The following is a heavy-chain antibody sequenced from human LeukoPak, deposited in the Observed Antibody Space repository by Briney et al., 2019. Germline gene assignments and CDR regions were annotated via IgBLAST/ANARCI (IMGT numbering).Heavy chain of an antibody. CDR3: AKDAYDQGLSFDY. CDR2: ISYDGSNK. Sequence: GGSLRLSCAASGFTFSSYGMHWVRQAPGKGLEWVAVISYDGSNKYYADSVKGRFTISRDNSKNTLYLQMNNLRAEDTAVYYCAKDAYDQGLSFDYWGQGTLVTVSS. CDR1: GFTFSSYG. D-gene: IGHD2-21*01. J-gene: IGHJ4*02. V-gene: IGHV3-30*18.